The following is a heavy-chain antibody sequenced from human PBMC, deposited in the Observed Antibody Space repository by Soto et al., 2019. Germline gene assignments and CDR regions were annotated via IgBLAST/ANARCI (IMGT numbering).Heavy chain of an antibody. D-gene: IGHD1-1*01. Sequence: SETLSLTCTVSGASISGFYWSWIRKSAGKGLEWIGRIYATGTTDYNPSLKSRVMMSVDTSKKQFSLKLRSVTAADTAVYHCVRDGTKTLRDWFDPWGQGISVTVSS. CDR2: IYATGTT. J-gene: IGHJ5*02. CDR3: VRDGTKTLRDWFDP. V-gene: IGHV4-4*07. CDR1: GASISGFY.